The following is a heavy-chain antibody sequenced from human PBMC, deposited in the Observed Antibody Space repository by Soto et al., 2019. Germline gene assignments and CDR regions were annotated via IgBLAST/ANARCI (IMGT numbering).Heavy chain of an antibody. Sequence: QVQLQESGPGLVKPSETLSLTCTVSGVSVSGGNYYWSLIRQPPGKGLEWIGYIYYSGSTTYSPSLQIRVTISLDTSKNQFSMTLSSVTAADTAVYYCPRDRESDLDQYYFDYWGQGTLVTVSS. D-gene: IGHD2-21*02. CDR1: GVSVSGGNYY. J-gene: IGHJ4*02. V-gene: IGHV4-61*01. CDR2: IYYSGST. CDR3: PRDRESDLDQYYFDY.